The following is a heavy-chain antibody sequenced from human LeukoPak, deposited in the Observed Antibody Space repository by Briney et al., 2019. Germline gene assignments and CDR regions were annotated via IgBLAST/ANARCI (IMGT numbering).Heavy chain of an antibody. CDR1: GFTFSSYV. CDR3: AKGKYSGYPWYFDY. Sequence: PGGSLRLSCAASGFTFSSYVMSWVRQAPGKGLEWVSSIAGRGGDTYYDTYYADSVKGRFTISRDNSKNTLYLQMNSLRAEDTAVYYCAKGKYSGYPWYFDYWGQGTLVTVSS. V-gene: IGHV3-23*01. CDR2: IAGRGGDT. D-gene: IGHD5-12*01. J-gene: IGHJ4*02.